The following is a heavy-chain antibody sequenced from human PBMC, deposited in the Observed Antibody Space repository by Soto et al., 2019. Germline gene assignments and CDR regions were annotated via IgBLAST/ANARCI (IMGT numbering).Heavy chain of an antibody. CDR3: ARDTRVEAAAGPSGFDP. V-gene: IGHV1-18*04. CDR1: GYTFTSSG. D-gene: IGHD6-13*01. CDR2: ISAYNGNT. J-gene: IGHJ5*02. Sequence: ASVKVSCKASGYTFTSSGISWVRQAPGQGLEWMGWISAYNGNTNYAQKLQGRVTMTTDTSTRTAYMELRSLRADDTAVYYCARDTRVEAAAGPSGFDPWGQGTMVTVSS.